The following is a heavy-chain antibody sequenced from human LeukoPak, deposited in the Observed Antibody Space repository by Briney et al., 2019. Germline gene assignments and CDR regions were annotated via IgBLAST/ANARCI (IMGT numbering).Heavy chain of an antibody. Sequence: PGGSLRLSCAASGFTFSDYYMSWIRQAPGKGLEWVSYISSASSYTSYADSVKGRFTISRDNAKNSLYLQMNSLRAEDTAVYYCAKDGGYGSGSYYAFDIWGQGTMVTVSS. CDR1: GFTFSDYY. J-gene: IGHJ3*02. CDR3: AKDGGYGSGSYYAFDI. CDR2: ISSASSYT. V-gene: IGHV3-11*06. D-gene: IGHD3-10*01.